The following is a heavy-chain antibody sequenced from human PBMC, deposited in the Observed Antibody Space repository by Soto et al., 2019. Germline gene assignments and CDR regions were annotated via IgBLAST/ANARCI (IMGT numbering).Heavy chain of an antibody. CDR1: GFTFSSYA. CDR3: AKGGSGYDSFDY. D-gene: IGHD5-12*01. Sequence: EVQLLESGGGLVQPGGSLRLSCAASGFTFSSYAMSWVRQAPGKGLEWVSAISGSGGSTYYADSVKGRFTISRDNSKNTLYRQMNSLRAEDTAVYYCAKGGSGYDSFDYWGQGTLVTVSS. CDR2: ISGSGGST. J-gene: IGHJ4*02. V-gene: IGHV3-23*01.